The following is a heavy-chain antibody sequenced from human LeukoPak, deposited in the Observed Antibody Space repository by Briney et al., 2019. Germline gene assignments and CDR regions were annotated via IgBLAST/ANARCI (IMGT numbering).Heavy chain of an antibody. Sequence: GASVKVSCKASGGTFSSYAISWVRQAPGQGLEWMGRIIPIFGIANYAQKFQGRVTITADKSTSTAYMELSSLRSEDTAVYYCARVDKVVTAINYYYYGMDVWGQGTTVTVSS. CDR3: ARVDKVVTAINYYYYGMDV. D-gene: IGHD2-21*02. CDR2: IIPIFGIA. CDR1: GGTFSSYA. V-gene: IGHV1-69*04. J-gene: IGHJ6*02.